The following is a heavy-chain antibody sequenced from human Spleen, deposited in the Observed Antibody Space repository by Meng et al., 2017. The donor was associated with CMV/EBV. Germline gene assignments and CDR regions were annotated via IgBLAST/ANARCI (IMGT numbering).Heavy chain of an antibody. CDR1: EGTFHRYA. V-gene: IGHV1-18*01. CDR2: ISAYNGNA. Sequence: ASVKVSCKASEGTFHRYAISWVRQAPGQGLEWMGGISAYNGNANYAQKLQGRVTMTTDTSTSTAYMELRSLRSDDTAVYYFASSPIRYCSGGSCYSDYWGQGTLVTVSS. J-gene: IGHJ4*02. CDR3: ASSPIRYCSGGSCYSDY. D-gene: IGHD2-15*01.